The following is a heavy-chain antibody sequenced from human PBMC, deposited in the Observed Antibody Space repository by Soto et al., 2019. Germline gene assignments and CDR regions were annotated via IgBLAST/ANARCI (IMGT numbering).Heavy chain of an antibody. V-gene: IGHV3-74*01. J-gene: IGHJ3*01. D-gene: IGHD4-4*01. Sequence: EVQLVESGGELVQPGGSLRLSCVGAEFTLSTYWMHWVRQAPGRGLVWVSRINEDGTRTVYVDSVQGRFTISRDDATNTLYLPLSSLRAEDTAVYNCAREVSNLEALDLGGQGTVVTVSS. CDR3: AREVSNLEALDL. CDR1: EFTLSTYW. CDR2: INEDGTRT.